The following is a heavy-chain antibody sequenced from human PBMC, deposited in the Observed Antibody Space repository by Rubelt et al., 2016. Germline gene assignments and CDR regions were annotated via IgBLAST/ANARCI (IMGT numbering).Heavy chain of an antibody. D-gene: IGHD6-19*01. J-gene: IGHJ4*02. CDR1: GFTFSSSA. CDR3: AKVGDEWLVPN. Sequence: EVQLLESGGDLVQPGGSLRLSCAASGFTFSSSAMSWVRQAPGKGLEWVSGISGTGDRYYADSVKGRFTISRDNSKNSVYLQMNSLTVEDTAVYYCAKVGDEWLVPNWGQGTLVTVSS. CDR2: ISGTGDR. V-gene: IGHV3-23*01.